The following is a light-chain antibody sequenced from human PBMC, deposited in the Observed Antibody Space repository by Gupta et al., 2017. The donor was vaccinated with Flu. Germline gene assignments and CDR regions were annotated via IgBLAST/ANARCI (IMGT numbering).Light chain of an antibody. Sequence: VTIYCTGTSTDVGLYNYVSWYQQHPGKAPKLIIYDVIKRPSGVPDRFSGSKSGDTASLTISGLQAEDEADYYCCSYAGSYTDWVFGGGTTLTV. CDR2: DVI. CDR1: STDVGLYNY. V-gene: IGLV2-11*03. J-gene: IGLJ3*02. CDR3: CSYAGSYTDWV.